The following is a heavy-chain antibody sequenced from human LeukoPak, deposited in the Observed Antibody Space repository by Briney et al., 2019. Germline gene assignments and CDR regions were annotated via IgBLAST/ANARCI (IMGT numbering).Heavy chain of an antibody. Sequence: SETLSLTCTVSGGSISSYYWSWIRQPAGKGLEWIGRIYTSGSTNYNPSLKSRVTMSVDTSKNQFSLKLSSVTAAGTAVYYCARDQYYYDSSGYYKNWFDPWGQGTLVTVSS. J-gene: IGHJ5*02. CDR3: ARDQYYYDSSGYYKNWFDP. D-gene: IGHD3-22*01. V-gene: IGHV4-4*07. CDR1: GGSISSYY. CDR2: IYTSGST.